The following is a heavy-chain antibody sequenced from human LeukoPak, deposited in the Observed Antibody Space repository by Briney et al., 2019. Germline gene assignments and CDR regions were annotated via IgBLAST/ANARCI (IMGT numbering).Heavy chain of an antibody. D-gene: IGHD4-17*01. CDR2: ISGRGK. Sequence: GGSLRLSCVGSGFTFANYAMVWVRQTPGKGLQWVSAISGRGKYYSDSVQGRFTVSRDNSKNTLYLQMNSLRAEDTAVYYCAKDPNGDYVGAFEFQRRGQGTQVTGSS. J-gene: IGHJ1*01. CDR1: GFTFANYA. CDR3: AKDPNGDYVGAFEFQR. V-gene: IGHV3-23*01.